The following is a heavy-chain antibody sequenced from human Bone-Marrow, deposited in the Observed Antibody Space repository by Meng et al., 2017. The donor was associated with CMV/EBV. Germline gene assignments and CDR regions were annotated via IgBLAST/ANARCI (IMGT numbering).Heavy chain of an antibody. CDR3: ARDFYQYDSSGYYDDTFDI. D-gene: IGHD3-22*01. Sequence: SVKVSCKASGGTFSSYTISWVRQAPGQGLEWMGRIIPILGIANYAQKFQGRVTITADKSTSTAYMELSSLRSEDTAVYYCARDFYQYDSSGYYDDTFDIWGQGTRVTVSS. CDR2: IIPILGIA. CDR1: GGTFSSYT. J-gene: IGHJ3*02. V-gene: IGHV1-69*04.